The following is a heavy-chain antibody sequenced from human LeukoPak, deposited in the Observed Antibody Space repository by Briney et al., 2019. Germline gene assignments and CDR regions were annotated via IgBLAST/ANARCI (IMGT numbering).Heavy chain of an antibody. Sequence: ASVKVSCKASGYTFTNYPINWVRQAPGQGLEWMGWINPNTANPTYAQDFTGRFVFSLDTSVNTAYLQISSLKVEDTAVYYCARGAKDSSGYSPTYAFDIWGQGTMVTVSS. CDR2: INPNTANP. J-gene: IGHJ3*02. CDR1: GYTFTNYP. D-gene: IGHD3-22*01. V-gene: IGHV7-4-1*02. CDR3: ARGAKDSSGYSPTYAFDI.